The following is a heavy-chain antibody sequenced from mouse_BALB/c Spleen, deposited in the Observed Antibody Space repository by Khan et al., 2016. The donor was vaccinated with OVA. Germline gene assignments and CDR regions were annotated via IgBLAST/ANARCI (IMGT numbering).Heavy chain of an antibody. Sequence: VKLEVSGPGLVAPSQSLSITCTVSGFSLTSYGVGWVRQPPGKGLEWLGVIWGDGSTNSHSALISRLSISKDNSKSPVFLKLNSLQTDDTATYYCALYYYGRAWFAYWGQGTLVTVSA. CDR1: GFSLTSYG. CDR2: IWGDGST. CDR3: ALYYYGRAWFAY. J-gene: IGHJ3*01. D-gene: IGHD1-1*01. V-gene: IGHV2-3*01.